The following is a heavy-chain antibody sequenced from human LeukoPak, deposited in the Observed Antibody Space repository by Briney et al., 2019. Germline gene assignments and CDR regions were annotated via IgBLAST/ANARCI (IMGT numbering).Heavy chain of an antibody. V-gene: IGHV3-13*01. CDR1: GFTFSSYE. Sequence: GGSLSLSCAASGFTFSSYEMHWVRQATGKGMAWVSAIGTAVDTYYPGAVKGRFTISRENAKNSLYLQMNSLRAGDTAVYYCARGVRWGSSSWYGRYYYYYMDVWGKGTTVTVSS. D-gene: IGHD6-13*01. J-gene: IGHJ6*03. CDR3: ARGVRWGSSSWYGRYYYYYMDV. CDR2: IGTAVDT.